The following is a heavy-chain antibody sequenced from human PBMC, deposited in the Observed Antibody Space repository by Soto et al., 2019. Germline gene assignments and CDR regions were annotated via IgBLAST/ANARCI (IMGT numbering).Heavy chain of an antibody. V-gene: IGHV4-30-4*01. CDR2: IYYSGST. J-gene: IGHJ5*02. D-gene: IGHD2-8*01. Sequence: QVQLQESGPGLVQPSQTLSLTCTVSGGSISSRDYYWNWIRQPPGKGLEWIGYIYYSGSTYYNPSLKSRVTRSVDTSKNQRSPKLSSVTAADTAVYYRAGESQLYGNWFDPWGQGTLVAVAS. CDR1: GGSISSRDYY. CDR3: AGESQLYGNWFDP.